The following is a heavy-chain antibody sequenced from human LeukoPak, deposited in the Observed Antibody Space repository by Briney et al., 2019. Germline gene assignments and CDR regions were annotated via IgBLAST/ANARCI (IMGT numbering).Heavy chain of an antibody. Sequence: GRSLRLSCAASGFTFSNYGMHWVRRAPGKGLEWVAVISNDRSYRDFADSVKGRFTLSRDNPKDTLYLQMNSLRAEDTAVYYCALPSSGWRFDYWGRGALVTVS. D-gene: IGHD6-19*01. CDR2: ISNDRSYR. CDR1: GFTFSNYG. V-gene: IGHV3-30*03. CDR3: ALPSSGWRFDY. J-gene: IGHJ4*02.